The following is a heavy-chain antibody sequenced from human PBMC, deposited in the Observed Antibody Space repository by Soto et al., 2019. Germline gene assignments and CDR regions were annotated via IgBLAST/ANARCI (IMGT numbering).Heavy chain of an antibody. CDR3: EKHSSTFVF. CDR1: GFTFSSYA. J-gene: IGHJ4*02. D-gene: IGHD2-2*01. Sequence: PGWSLRLSCAASGFTFSSYAMHWVRQAPGKGLEWVAVISYDGSNKYYADSVKGRFTISRDNSKNTLYLQMNSLRPEDTAVYYCEKHSSTFVFWGQGTLVTVSA. V-gene: IGHV3-30-3*01. CDR2: ISYDGSNK.